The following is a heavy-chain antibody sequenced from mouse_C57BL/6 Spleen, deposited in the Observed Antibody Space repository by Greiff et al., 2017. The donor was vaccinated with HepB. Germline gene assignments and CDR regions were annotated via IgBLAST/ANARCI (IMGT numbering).Heavy chain of an antibody. CDR2: IYPGSGNT. CDR3: ASGTTVVATDAMDY. Sequence: VQLQQSGAELVRPGASVKLSCKASGYTFTDYYINWVKQRPGQGLEWIARIYPGSGNTYYNEKFKGKATLTAEKSSSTAYMQLSSLTSEDSAVYFCASGTTVVATDAMDYWGQGTSVTVSS. J-gene: IGHJ4*01. D-gene: IGHD1-1*01. V-gene: IGHV1-76*01. CDR1: GYTFTDYY.